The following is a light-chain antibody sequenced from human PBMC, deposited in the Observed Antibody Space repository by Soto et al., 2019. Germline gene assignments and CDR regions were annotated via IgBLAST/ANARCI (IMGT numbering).Light chain of an antibody. J-gene: IGLJ1*01. CDR2: EVS. CDR3: CSYGGGNNFYV. Sequence: QSVLTQPPSASRSPGQSVTISCTGTSSDIGTCDYVSWYQHLPDKAPKLIIYEVSKRPSGVPDRFSGSKSGNTASLTVSGLQAEDEGDYYCCSYGGGNNFYVFGTGTKVTVL. CDR1: SSDIGTCDY. V-gene: IGLV2-8*02.